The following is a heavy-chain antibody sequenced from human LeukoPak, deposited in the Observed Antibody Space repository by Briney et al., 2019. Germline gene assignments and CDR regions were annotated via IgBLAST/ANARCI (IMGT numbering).Heavy chain of an antibody. V-gene: IGHV3-48*03. Sequence: TGGSLRRSCAASGFTFSSYEMNWVRQAPGKGLEWISHISSSGGTIYYADSVNGRFIISRDNARNSLYLQMNSLRAEDTAVYFCARDSLFCTGGSCYSNYFDYWGQGTLVTVSS. CDR1: GFTFSSYE. CDR2: ISSSGGTI. J-gene: IGHJ4*02. D-gene: IGHD2-15*01. CDR3: ARDSLFCTGGSCYSNYFDY.